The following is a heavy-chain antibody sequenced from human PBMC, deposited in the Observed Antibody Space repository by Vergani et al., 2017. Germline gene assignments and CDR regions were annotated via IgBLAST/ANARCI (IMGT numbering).Heavy chain of an antibody. Sequence: EVQLVESGGGLVQPGRSLRLSCAASGFTFDDYAMHWVRQAPGKGLEWVSGISWNSGSIGYADSVKGRFTISRDNAKNSLYLQMNSLRAEDTALYYCAKEFESFSPKAMDVWGKGTTVTVSS. CDR3: AKEFESFSPKAMDV. D-gene: IGHD3-16*01. CDR2: ISWNSGSI. CDR1: GFTFDDYA. V-gene: IGHV3-9*01. J-gene: IGHJ6*03.